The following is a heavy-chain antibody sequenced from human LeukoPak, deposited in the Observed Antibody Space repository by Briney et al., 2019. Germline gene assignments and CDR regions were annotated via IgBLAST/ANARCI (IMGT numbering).Heavy chain of an antibody. CDR3: ASELMNDFWSDKTEGAFDI. Sequence: GASVKVSCKASGGTFSSYAISWVRQAPGQGLEWMGGIIPIFGTANYAQRFQGRVTITTDESTSTAYMELSSLRSEDTAVYYCASELMNDFWSDKTEGAFDIWGQGTMVTVSS. CDR1: GGTFSSYA. J-gene: IGHJ3*02. V-gene: IGHV1-69*05. CDR2: IIPIFGTA. D-gene: IGHD3-3*01.